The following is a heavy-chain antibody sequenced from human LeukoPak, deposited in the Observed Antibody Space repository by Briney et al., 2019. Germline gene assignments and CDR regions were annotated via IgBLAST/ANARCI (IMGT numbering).Heavy chain of an antibody. CDR2: IIPILGVA. Sequence: SVKVSCKVSGGTFSSYAFNWVRQAPGQGLEWLGRIIPILGVASSTQKFQDRVTITPDKSTSTVYMELSSLRSDDTAVYYCARESHNVAWHLGGYWGQGTLVTVSS. D-gene: IGHD3-22*01. CDR3: ARESHNVAWHLGGY. CDR1: GGTFSSYA. V-gene: IGHV1-69*04. J-gene: IGHJ4*02.